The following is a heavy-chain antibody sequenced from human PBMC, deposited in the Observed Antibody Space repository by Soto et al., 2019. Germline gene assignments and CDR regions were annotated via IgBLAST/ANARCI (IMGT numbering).Heavy chain of an antibody. Sequence: GASLKVSCKASGYTFTSYAMHWVRQAPGQRLEWMGWINAGNGNTKYSQKFQGRVTITRDTSASTAYMELSSLRSEDTAVYYCARDLLEFGMVFGVVNPRRNYYYGMDVWGQGTTVTVSS. V-gene: IGHV1-3*01. CDR3: ARDLLEFGMVFGVVNPRRNYYYGMDV. D-gene: IGHD3-3*01. J-gene: IGHJ6*02. CDR1: GYTFTSYA. CDR2: INAGNGNT.